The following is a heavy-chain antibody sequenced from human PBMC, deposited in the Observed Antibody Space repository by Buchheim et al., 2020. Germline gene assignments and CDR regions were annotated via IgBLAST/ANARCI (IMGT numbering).Heavy chain of an antibody. CDR3: ARVDVYCTNGVCYPYYHGMDV. CDR2: MNPNSGNT. J-gene: IGHJ6*02. CDR1: GYTFTSYD. Sequence: QVQLVQSGAEVKKPGASVKVSCKASGYTFTSYDINWVRQATGQGLEWMGWMNPNSGNTGYAQKFQGRVTMTRNTSISTAYMELSGLTSEDTAMYYCARVDVYCTNGVCYPYYHGMDVWGQGTT. D-gene: IGHD2-8*01. V-gene: IGHV1-8*01.